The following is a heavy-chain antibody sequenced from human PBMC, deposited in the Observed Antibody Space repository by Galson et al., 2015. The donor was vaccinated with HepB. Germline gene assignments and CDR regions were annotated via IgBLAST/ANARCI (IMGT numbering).Heavy chain of an antibody. J-gene: IGHJ4*02. CDR3: TTDTGATIGEN. D-gene: IGHD1-26*01. Sequence: SLRLSCAASGFTFSNAWMSWVRQAPGKGLEWVGRIKSKTDGGTTDYAAPVKGRFTISRDDSKNTLYLQMNSLKTEDTAVYYCTTDTGATIGENWGQGTLVTVSS. CDR2: IKSKTDGGTT. V-gene: IGHV3-15*01. CDR1: GFTFSNAW.